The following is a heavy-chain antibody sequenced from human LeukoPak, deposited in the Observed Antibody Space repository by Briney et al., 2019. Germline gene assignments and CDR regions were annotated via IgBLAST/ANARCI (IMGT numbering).Heavy chain of an antibody. CDR1: GGSISSYY. CDR3: ARDYYDSSGHLWWFDP. CDR2: IYTSGST. J-gene: IGHJ5*02. V-gene: IGHV4-4*07. Sequence: SETLSLTCIVSGGSISSYYCSWIRQPAGKGLEWIGRIYTSGSTNYNPSLKSRVTMSVDTSKNQFSLKLTSVTAADTAVYYCARDYYDSSGHLWWFDPWGQGTLVTVSS. D-gene: IGHD3-22*01.